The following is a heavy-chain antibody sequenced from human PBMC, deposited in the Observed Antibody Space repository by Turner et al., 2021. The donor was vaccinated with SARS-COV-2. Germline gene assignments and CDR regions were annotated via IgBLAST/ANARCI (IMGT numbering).Heavy chain of an antibody. V-gene: IGHV3-53*01. CDR1: GFTVSSNY. CDR3: VVPAAVMWATMGAFDI. D-gene: IGHD5-12*01. J-gene: IGHJ3*02. Sequence: EVQLVESGGGLIQPGGSLRLSCAASGFTVSSNYMNWVRQAPGKGLEWVSVIRGSGGSTFYADSVKGRFTISRDNSKNTLYLQMNSLRAEDTAVYYCVVPAAVMWATMGAFDIWGQGTMVTVSS. CDR2: IRGSGGST.